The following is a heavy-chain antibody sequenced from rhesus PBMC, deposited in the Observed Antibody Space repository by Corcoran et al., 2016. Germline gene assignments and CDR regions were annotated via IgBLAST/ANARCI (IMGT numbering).Heavy chain of an antibody. CDR1: GGSVSSSNW. CDR3: ARHGVAGTIVDY. V-gene: IGHV4-65*01. CDR2: ISGSSGST. Sequence: QVQLQESGPGLVKPSETLSLTCAVSGGSVSSSNWWSWIRQPPGKGLEWIGYISGSSGSTYYNPSLKSRVTISTDTSKNQFSLKLSSVTAADTAVYYCARHGVAGTIVDYWGQGVLVTVSS. D-gene: IGHD1-20*01. J-gene: IGHJ4*01.